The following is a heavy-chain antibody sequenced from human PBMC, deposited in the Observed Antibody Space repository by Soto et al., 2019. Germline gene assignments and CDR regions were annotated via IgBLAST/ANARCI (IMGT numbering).Heavy chain of an antibody. CDR2: INHSGST. Sequence: QVQLQQWGAGLLKPSETLSLTCAVYGGSFSGYYWSWIRQPPGKGLEWIGEINHSGSTNYNPSLKSRVTISVDTSKNQFSLKLSSVTAADTAVYYCASRPELGYCSSTSCQQPYYFDYWGQGTLVTVSS. V-gene: IGHV4-34*01. CDR1: GGSFSGYY. J-gene: IGHJ4*02. CDR3: ASRPELGYCSSTSCQQPYYFDY. D-gene: IGHD2-2*01.